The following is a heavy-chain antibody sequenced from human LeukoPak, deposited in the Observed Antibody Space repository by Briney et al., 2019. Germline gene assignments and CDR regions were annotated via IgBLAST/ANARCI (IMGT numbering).Heavy chain of an antibody. J-gene: IGHJ4*02. CDR1: GYSISSGYY. CDR2: IYHSGST. Sequence: SETLSLTCTVSGYSISSGYYWGWIRQPPGKGLEWIGSIYHSGSTYYNPSLNSRVTIPVDTSKNQFSLKLSSVTAADTAVYYCARAPDGGMYYYDSSGYGYFDYWGQGTLVTVSS. V-gene: IGHV4-38-2*02. CDR3: ARAPDGGMYYYDSSGYGYFDY. D-gene: IGHD3-22*01.